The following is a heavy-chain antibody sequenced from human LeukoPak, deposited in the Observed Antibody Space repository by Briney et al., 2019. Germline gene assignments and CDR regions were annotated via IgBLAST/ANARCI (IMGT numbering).Heavy chain of an antibody. CDR1: GYTFTGYY. CDR3: ARALLRYKYYYMDV. Sequence: ASVKVSCKASGYTFTGYYMHWVRQAPGQGLEWMGWINPNSGGTNYAQKFQGRVTMTRDTSISTAYMELSRLRSDDTAVYYCARALLRYKYYYMDVWGKGTTVTVSS. J-gene: IGHJ6*03. D-gene: IGHD3-9*01. V-gene: IGHV1-2*02. CDR2: INPNSGGT.